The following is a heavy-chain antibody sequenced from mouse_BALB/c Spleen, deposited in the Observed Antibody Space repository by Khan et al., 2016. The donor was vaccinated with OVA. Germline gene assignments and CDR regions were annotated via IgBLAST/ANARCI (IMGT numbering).Heavy chain of an antibody. Sequence: VQLKQSGTELVRPGTLVRLSCTASAFNIKDYYIHWVKQRPDQGLAWIGWIDPENGKTIYDPKFQGKASITADTSSNTVYLQLSSLTSEDTAVYYCPRSILLYVDYWGQGTTLTVSS. V-gene: IGHV14-1*02. J-gene: IGHJ2*01. CDR2: IDPENGKT. CDR3: PRSILLYVDY. CDR1: AFNIKDYY. D-gene: IGHD2-3*01.